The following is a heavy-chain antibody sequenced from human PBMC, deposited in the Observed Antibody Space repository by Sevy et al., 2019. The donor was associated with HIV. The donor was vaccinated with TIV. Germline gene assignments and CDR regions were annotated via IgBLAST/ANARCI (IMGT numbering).Heavy chain of an antibody. CDR1: GLTFSSYA. J-gene: IGHJ4*02. D-gene: IGHD3-10*01. V-gene: IGHV3-23*01. CDR2: ISGSGGST. CDR3: AKAPNPLLWFGESLDY. Sequence: GGSLRLSCAASGLTFSSYAMSWVRQAPGKGLEWVSSISGSGGSTYYADSVKGRFTISRDNSKNTLYLQMNSLRAEDTAVYYCAKAPNPLLWFGESLDYWGQGTLVTVSS.